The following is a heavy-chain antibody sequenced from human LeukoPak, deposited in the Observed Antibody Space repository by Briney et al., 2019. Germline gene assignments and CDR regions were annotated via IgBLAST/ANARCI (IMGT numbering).Heavy chain of an antibody. J-gene: IGHJ4*02. V-gene: IGHV4-38-2*02. Sequence: SETLSLTCTVSGYSISSGYYWGWIRQPPGKGLEWIGSIYHSGSTYYNPSLKSRVTISVDTSKNQFSLKLSSVTAADTAVYYCAREGRNYYGSGSGNFDYWGQGTLVTVSS. CDR3: AREGRNYYGSGSGNFDY. D-gene: IGHD3-10*01. CDR1: GYSISSGYY. CDR2: IYHSGST.